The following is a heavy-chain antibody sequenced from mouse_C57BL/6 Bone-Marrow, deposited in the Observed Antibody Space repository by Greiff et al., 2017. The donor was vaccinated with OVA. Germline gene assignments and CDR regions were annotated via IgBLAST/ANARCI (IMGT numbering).Heavy chain of an antibody. CDR2: IRSKSNNYAT. J-gene: IGHJ3*01. D-gene: IGHD2-3*01. CDR1: GFSFNTYA. V-gene: IGHV10-1*01. CDR3: VWLLPWFAY. Sequence: EVHLVESGGGLVQPKGSLKLSCAASGFSFNTYAMNWVRQAPGTGLEWVARIRSKSNNYATYYADSLKDRFTISRDDSESMLYLQMNNLKTEDTAMYYCVWLLPWFAYWGQGTLVTVSA.